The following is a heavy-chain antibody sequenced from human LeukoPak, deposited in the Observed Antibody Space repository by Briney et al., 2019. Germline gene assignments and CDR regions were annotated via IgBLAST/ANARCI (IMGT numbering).Heavy chain of an antibody. V-gene: IGHV3-48*02. CDR3: ARPVGTAMVHIDY. CDR1: GFTFSSYE. Sequence: GGSLRLSCAASGFTFSSYEMNWVRQAPGKGLEWVSYISSGSSTIYYADSVKGRFTISRDNAKNSLHLQMNSLRDEDTAVYYCARPVGTAMVHIDYWGQGTLVTVSS. J-gene: IGHJ4*02. CDR2: ISSGSSTI. D-gene: IGHD5-18*01.